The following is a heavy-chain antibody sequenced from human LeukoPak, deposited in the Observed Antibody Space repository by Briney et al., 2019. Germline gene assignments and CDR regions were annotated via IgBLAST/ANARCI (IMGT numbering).Heavy chain of an antibody. CDR3: ATSDDSSGSD. J-gene: IGHJ4*02. D-gene: IGHD3-22*01. V-gene: IGHV3-7*01. CDR2: INLDGSVR. Sequence: GGSVRLSCAASGYTFSGYWMRWVRQAPGKGLEWVANINLDGSVRHYVDSARGRFTITRDNAKNSLYLEMNTLRAEDTALYYCATSDDSSGSDWGQGTLVTVSS. CDR1: GYTFSGYW.